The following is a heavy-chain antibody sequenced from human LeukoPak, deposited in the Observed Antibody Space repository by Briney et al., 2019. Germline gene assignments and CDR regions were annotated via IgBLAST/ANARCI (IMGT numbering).Heavy chain of an antibody. J-gene: IGHJ4*02. D-gene: IGHD1-26*01. V-gene: IGHV1-18*01. Sequence: ASVKLSCKASGYDFSIYGISWVRQAPGQGLEFMGWISVSTGNTNYAQKLQGRVTMTTDTSTDTAYMELRSLSSDDTALYFCVREVGSTRVEFAFWGQGTLVTVSS. CDR2: ISVSTGNT. CDR3: VREVGSTRVEFAF. CDR1: GYDFSIYG.